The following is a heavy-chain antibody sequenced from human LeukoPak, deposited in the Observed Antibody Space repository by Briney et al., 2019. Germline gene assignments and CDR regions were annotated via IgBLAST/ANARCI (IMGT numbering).Heavy chain of an antibody. Sequence: ASVKVSCKASGYTFTSYGITWVRQAPGQGLEWMGWISSYNGNTNYAQKFQGRVTMTTDTSTSTVYMELRSLRSDDTAVYYCARDDNYGSGQPDDWGQGTLVTVSS. CDR3: ARDDNYGSGQPDD. J-gene: IGHJ4*02. V-gene: IGHV1-18*01. CDR2: ISSYNGNT. CDR1: GYTFTSYG. D-gene: IGHD3-10*01.